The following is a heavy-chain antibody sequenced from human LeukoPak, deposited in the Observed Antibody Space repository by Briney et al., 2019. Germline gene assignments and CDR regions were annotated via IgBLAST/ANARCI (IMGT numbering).Heavy chain of an antibody. CDR1: GFTFNNHA. J-gene: IGHJ4*02. CDR3: ARDPGAFPYFFDY. D-gene: IGHD4/OR15-4a*01. CDR2: ISGDGISP. V-gene: IGHV3-23*01. Sequence: GGSLRLSCAASGFTFNNHALTWVRQTPGKGLECVSAISGDGISPYYADSVRGRFTISRDNSKNTLYLQMNSLRVEDTAVYFCARDPGAFPYFFDYWGQGTLVTVSS.